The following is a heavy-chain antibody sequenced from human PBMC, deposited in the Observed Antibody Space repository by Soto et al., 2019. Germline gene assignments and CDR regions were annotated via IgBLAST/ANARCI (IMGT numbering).Heavy chain of an antibody. J-gene: IGHJ4*02. CDR1: GYSFTNYW. V-gene: IGHV5-10-1*01. CDR3: ASHSSGSRCYCN. CDR2: IDPSDSYS. D-gene: IGHD6-25*01. Sequence: PVESQKISWKGSGYSFTNYWGSRVRQMPGKGLEWMGRIDPSDSYSNYSPPFQGHVTISADKSISTAYLQWSSLKASDTAMYYCASHSSGSRCYCNWGQRPLVTVSS.